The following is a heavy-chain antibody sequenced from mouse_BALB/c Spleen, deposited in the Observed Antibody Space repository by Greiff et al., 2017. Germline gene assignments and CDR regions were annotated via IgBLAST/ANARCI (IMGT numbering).Heavy chain of an antibody. D-gene: IGHD2-4*01. CDR3: ARGGYYDYDGFAY. CDR2: INPNNGGT. Sequence: VQLKQSGPELVKPGASVKIPCKASGYTFTDYNMDWVKQSHGKSLEWIGDINPNNGGTIYNQKFKGKATLTVDKSSSTAYMELRSLTSEDTAVYYCARGGYYDYDGFAYWGQGTLVTVSA. J-gene: IGHJ3*01. V-gene: IGHV1-18*01. CDR1: GYTFTDYN.